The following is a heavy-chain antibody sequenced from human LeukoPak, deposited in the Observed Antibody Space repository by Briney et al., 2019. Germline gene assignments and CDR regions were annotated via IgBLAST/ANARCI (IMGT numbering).Heavy chain of an antibody. J-gene: IGHJ4*02. V-gene: IGHV3-23*01. D-gene: IGHD3-10*01. CDR2: ISGRGAGT. Sequence: GGSLRLSCAASGFTFSTYAMSWVRQAPGKGLEWVSGISGRGAGTYYADSMKGRFTISRDDSKNTLYLQMNSLRAEDTAIYYCAKDRGIISDYWGQGTLVTVSS. CDR1: GFTFSTYA. CDR3: AKDRGIISDY.